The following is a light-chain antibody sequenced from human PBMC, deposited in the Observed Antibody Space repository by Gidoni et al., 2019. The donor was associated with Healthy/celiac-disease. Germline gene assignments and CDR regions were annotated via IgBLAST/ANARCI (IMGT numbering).Light chain of an antibody. J-gene: IGKJ4*01. CDR2: WSS. V-gene: IGKV4-1*01. Sequence: DIVMTQPPEPLAVSLGERATINCKSSQSVLYSPNNKNYLAWYQKKPGQPPKLLIYWSSTRESGVPDRFSSSGSGTDFTLTISSLQAEDVAVYYCQQYYSPPLTFGGGTKVEIK. CDR1: QSVLYSPNNKNY. CDR3: QQYYSPPLT.